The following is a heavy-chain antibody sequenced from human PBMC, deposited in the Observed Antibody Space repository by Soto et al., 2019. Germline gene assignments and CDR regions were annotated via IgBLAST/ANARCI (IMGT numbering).Heavy chain of an antibody. CDR3: AKGVPSPTQHAFDI. J-gene: IGHJ3*02. V-gene: IGHV3-48*04. CDR2: ISIGSSSM. CDR1: GFTFRNYK. Sequence: GGSLRLSCGASGFTFRNYKMNWVRQAPGKGLEWVSQISIGSSSMDYADSVKGRFTISRDNSKNTVSLEMNSLRTKDTAAYYCAKGVPSPTQHAFDIWGQGTMVT.